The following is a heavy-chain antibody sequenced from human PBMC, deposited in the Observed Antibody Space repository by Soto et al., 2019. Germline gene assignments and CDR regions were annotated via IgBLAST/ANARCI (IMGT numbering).Heavy chain of an antibody. CDR1: GGTFSSYA. D-gene: IGHD2-15*01. CDR3: ARSRYCSGGSCYSGYFQH. J-gene: IGHJ1*01. V-gene: IGHV1-69*12. CDR2: SIPIFGTA. Sequence: QVQLVQSGAEVKKPGSSVKVSCKASGGTFSSYAISWVRQAPGQGLEWMGGSIPIFGTANYAQKFQGRVMITAAEATSTAYMELSRLRTEHTAVYYCARSRYCSGGSCYSGYFQHWGQGTLVTVSS.